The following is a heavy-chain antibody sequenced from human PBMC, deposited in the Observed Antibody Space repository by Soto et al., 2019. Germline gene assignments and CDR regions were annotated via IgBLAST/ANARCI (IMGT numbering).Heavy chain of an antibody. J-gene: IGHJ4*02. Sequence: QVQLQEPGPGLVKPSQTLSLTCTVSGGSISSGGYYWSWIRQHPGKGLEWIGYIYYSGSTYYNPSLKSRVTISVDTSKNQFSLKLSSVTAADTAVYYCARGGSSSPYFDSWGQGTLVTVSS. D-gene: IGHD6-13*01. CDR1: GGSISSGGYY. V-gene: IGHV4-31*03. CDR3: ARGGSSSPYFDS. CDR2: IYYSGST.